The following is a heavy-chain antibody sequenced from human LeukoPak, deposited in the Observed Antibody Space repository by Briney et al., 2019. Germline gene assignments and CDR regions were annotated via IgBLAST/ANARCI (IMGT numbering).Heavy chain of an antibody. V-gene: IGHV6-1*01. CDR3: ARSLITIFGVVIRSYYYYYYMDV. CDR1: GDSVSSNSAA. Sequence: SQTLSLTCAISGDSVSSNSAAWNWIRQSPSRGLEWLGRTYYRSKWYNDYAVSVKSRITINPDTSKNQFSLQLNSVTPEDTAVYYCARSLITIFGVVIRSYYYYYYMDVWGKGITVTVSS. D-gene: IGHD3-3*01. CDR2: TYYRSKWYN. J-gene: IGHJ6*03.